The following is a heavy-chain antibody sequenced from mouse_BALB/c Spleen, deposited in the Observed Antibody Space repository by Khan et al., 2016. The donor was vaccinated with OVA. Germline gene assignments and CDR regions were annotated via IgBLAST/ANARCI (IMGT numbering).Heavy chain of an antibody. J-gene: IGHJ3*01. CDR3: TRRNWDVAWFAY. V-gene: IGHV1-5*01. D-gene: IGHD4-1*01. CDR2: IYPGNTDT. Sequence: VQLKESGTVLARPGASVKMSCKASGYTFTSYWMHWVKQRPGQGLEWIGDIYPGNTDTNYNQKFKGKAKLTAVTSTSTAYMELYSLTNEDSADYYCTRRNWDVAWFAYWGQGTLVTVSA. CDR1: GYTFTSYW.